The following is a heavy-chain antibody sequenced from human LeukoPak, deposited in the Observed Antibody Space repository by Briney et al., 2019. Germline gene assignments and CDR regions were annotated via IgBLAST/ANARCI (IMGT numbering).Heavy chain of an antibody. Sequence: SETLSLTCTVPGGSTSSYYWSWIRQPAGKGLEWIGRIYTSGSTNYNPSLKSRVTISVDKSKNQFSLKLSSVTAADTAVYYCARDRVGATSYFDYWGPGTLVTVSS. CDR2: IYTSGST. D-gene: IGHD1-26*01. V-gene: IGHV4-4*07. CDR3: ARDRVGATSYFDY. J-gene: IGHJ4*02. CDR1: GGSTSSYY.